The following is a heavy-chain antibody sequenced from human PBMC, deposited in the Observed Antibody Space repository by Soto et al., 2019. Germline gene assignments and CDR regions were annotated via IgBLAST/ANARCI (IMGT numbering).Heavy chain of an antibody. CDR2: INPSGGST. CDR3: ARTPPLDYYDSSGYYYVSAFDI. J-gene: IGHJ3*02. CDR1: GYTFTSYY. V-gene: IGHV1-46*01. D-gene: IGHD3-22*01. Sequence: ASVKVSCKASGYTFTSYYMHWVRQAPGQGLEWMGIINPSGGSTGYAQKFQGRVTMTRDTSTSTVYMELSSLRSEDTAVYYCARTPPLDYYDSSGYYYVSAFDIWGQGTMVTVSS.